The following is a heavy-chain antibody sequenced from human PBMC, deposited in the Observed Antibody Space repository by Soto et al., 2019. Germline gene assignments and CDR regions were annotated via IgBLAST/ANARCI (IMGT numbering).Heavy chain of an antibody. CDR1: GFTFSSYA. J-gene: IGHJ4*02. D-gene: IGHD2-2*01. Sequence: GGSLRLSCAASGFTFSSYAMHWVRQAPGKGLEYVSAISSNGGSTYYAKSVKGRFTISRDNSKNTLYLQMGSLRAEDMAEYYCARESQGYCSSTSCPYYFDYWGQGTLVTVSS. V-gene: IGHV3-64*01. CDR2: ISSNGGST. CDR3: ARESQGYCSSTSCPYYFDY.